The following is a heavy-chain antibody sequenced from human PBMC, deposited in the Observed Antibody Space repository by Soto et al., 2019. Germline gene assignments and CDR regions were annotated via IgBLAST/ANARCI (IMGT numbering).Heavy chain of an antibody. Sequence: SGTPSPTCSVSGGSISGSYWSWVRQAPGKGLEWLGYVYYTGSTNYSPSLRSRVSISVDTSKNEFSLRLSSVTAADTAVYFCARSVAVPGAHIDYWGQGTQVTVSS. J-gene: IGHJ4*02. CDR1: GGSISGSY. D-gene: IGHD6-19*01. CDR3: ARSVAVPGAHIDY. V-gene: IGHV4-59*01. CDR2: VYYTGST.